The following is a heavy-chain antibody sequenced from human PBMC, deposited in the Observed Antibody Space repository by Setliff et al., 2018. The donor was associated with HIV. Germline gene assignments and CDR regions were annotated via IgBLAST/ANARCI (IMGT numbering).Heavy chain of an antibody. V-gene: IGHV3-21*01. Sequence: PGGSLRLSCAASGFTFSSYSMNWVRQAPGKGLEWVSSISSSSSSIYYADSVRGRFTISRDNAKNSLYLQMNSLRVEDTAVYYCTRDYAFDWNSVMDVWGKGTTVTVSS. D-gene: IGHD1-7*01. CDR1: GFTFSSYS. CDR3: TRDYAFDWNSVMDV. J-gene: IGHJ6*03. CDR2: ISSSSSSI.